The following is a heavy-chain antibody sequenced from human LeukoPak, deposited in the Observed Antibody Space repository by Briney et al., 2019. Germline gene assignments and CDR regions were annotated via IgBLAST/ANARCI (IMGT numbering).Heavy chain of an antibody. CDR2: ISSSSSYI. D-gene: IGHD2-15*01. CDR1: GSTFSSYS. CDR3: ARDLCSGGSCYSVGMDV. J-gene: IGHJ6*02. Sequence: GGSLRLSCAASGSTFSSYSMNWVRQAPGKGLEWVSSISSSSSYIYYADSVKGRFTISRDNAKNSLYLQMNSLRAEDTAVYYCARDLCSGGSCYSVGMDVWGQGTTVTVSS. V-gene: IGHV3-21*01.